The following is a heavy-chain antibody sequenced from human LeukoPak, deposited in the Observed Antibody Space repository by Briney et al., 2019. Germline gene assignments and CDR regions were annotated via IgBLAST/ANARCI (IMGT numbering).Heavy chain of an antibody. D-gene: IGHD3-22*01. CDR3: ATGRGLLNGPIDY. CDR1: GYTFTSYD. Sequence: ASVKVSCKASGYTFTSYDINWVRQAPGKGLEWMGGFDPEDGETIYAQKFQGRVTMTEDTSTDTAYMELSSLRSEDTAVYYCATGRGLLNGPIDYWGQGTLVIVSS. J-gene: IGHJ4*02. CDR2: FDPEDGET. V-gene: IGHV1-24*01.